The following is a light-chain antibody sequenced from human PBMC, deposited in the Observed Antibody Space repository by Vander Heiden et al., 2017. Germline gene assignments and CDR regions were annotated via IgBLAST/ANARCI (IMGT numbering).Light chain of an antibody. CDR3: QKYNGFPWT. V-gene: IGKV1-5*03. Sequence: IQMTQSPATLSASVGDRVTITCRASQGISKWLAWYQQKPGKAPKLLVYQASRLENGVPSRFSGGGSGTEFTLTISSLQPDDFATYFCQKYNGFPWTFGQGTKVEIK. CDR1: QGISKW. CDR2: QAS. J-gene: IGKJ1*01.